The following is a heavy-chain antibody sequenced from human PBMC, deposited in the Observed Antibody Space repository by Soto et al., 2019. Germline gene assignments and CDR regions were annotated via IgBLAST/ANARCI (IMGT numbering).Heavy chain of an antibody. D-gene: IGHD2-15*01. CDR2: ISYDGSNK. V-gene: IGHV3-30*18. Sequence: QVQLVESGGGVVQPGRSLRLSCAASGFTFSSYGMHWVRQAPGKGLEWVAFISYDGSNKYYADSVKGRFTISRDNSKNTLYLQMHSLRAEYTAVYYCAKDVWYCSGGSCDCTFDYWGQGTLVTVSS. CDR3: AKDVWYCSGGSCDCTFDY. CDR1: GFTFSSYG. J-gene: IGHJ4*02.